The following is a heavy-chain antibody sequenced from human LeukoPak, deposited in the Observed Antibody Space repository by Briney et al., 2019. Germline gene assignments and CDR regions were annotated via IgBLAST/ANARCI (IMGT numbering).Heavy chain of an antibody. D-gene: IGHD3-16*01. CDR1: GGTFSSYA. Sequence: ASVNVSCKASGGTFSSYAISWVRQAPGQGLDWMGGIIPIFGTANYARNFQGRVTITTDESTSTDYMELSSLRSEDTAVYYCARKRGDYFDYWGQGTLVTVSS. CDR3: ARKRGDYFDY. CDR2: IIPIFGTA. J-gene: IGHJ4*02. V-gene: IGHV1-69*05.